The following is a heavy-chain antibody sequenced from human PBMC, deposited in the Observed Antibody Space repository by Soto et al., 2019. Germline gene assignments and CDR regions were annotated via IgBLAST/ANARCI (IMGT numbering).Heavy chain of an antibody. Sequence: QITLNESGPTVVRPTETLTLTCRFSGFSLTTSGVGVGWIRQSPGKAPEWLALIYWDDDKRYSASLKSRLTITKDTSKNQVVLTVSDLDPTDTATYYCAHRVLRTVFGLVTTTAIYFDFCGQRTPVAVSS. J-gene: IGHJ4*02. CDR1: GFSLTTSGVG. CDR2: IYWDDDK. D-gene: IGHD3-3*01. V-gene: IGHV2-5*02. CDR3: AHRVLRTVFGLVTTTAIYFDF.